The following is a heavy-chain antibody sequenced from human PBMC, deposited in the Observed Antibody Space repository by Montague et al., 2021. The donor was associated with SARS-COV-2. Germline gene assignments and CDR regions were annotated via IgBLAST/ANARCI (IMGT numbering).Heavy chain of an antibody. V-gene: IGHV4-34*01. CDR2: INHSGST. CDR1: GGSFSGYY. J-gene: IGHJ5*02. D-gene: IGHD3-3*01. Sequence: SETLSLTCAVYGGSFSGYYWSWIRQPPGKGLEWIGEINHSGSTNYNPSLKSRVTISVDTSKNQFSLKLSSVTAADTAVYYCARRAVITIFGVVIPDSSGWYTDAYDPWGQGTLVTVSS. CDR3: ARRAVITIFGVVIPDSSGWYTDAYDP.